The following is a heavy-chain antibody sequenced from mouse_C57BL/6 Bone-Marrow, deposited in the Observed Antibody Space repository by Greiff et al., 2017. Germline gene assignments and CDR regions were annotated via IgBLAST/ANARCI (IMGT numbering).Heavy chain of an antibody. V-gene: IGHV5-9*01. CDR3: ARGRWSRGY. CDR2: ISGGGGNT. Sequence: EVKLVESGGGLVKPGGSLKLSCAASGFTSSSYTMSWVRQTPEKRLEWVATISGGGGNTYYPDSVKGRFTISRDNAKNTLYLQMSSLRAEDTALYYCARGRWSRGYWGQGTTLTVSS. CDR1: GFTSSSYT. J-gene: IGHJ2*01. D-gene: IGHD1-1*02.